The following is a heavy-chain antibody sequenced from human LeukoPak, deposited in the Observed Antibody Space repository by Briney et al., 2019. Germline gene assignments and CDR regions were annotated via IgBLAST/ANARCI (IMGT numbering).Heavy chain of an antibody. V-gene: IGHV4-59*11. J-gene: IGHJ3*02. CDR3: ARAFTVTLGDAFDI. D-gene: IGHD4-17*01. CDR1: GGSIRGHY. CDR2: IYHSGST. Sequence: SETLSLTCTVSGGSIRGHYWSWIRQPPGKGREWIGYIYHSGSTNYNPSLKSRVTISVDTSKNQFSLRLSSVTAADTAVYYCARAFTVTLGDAFDIWGQGTMVTVSS.